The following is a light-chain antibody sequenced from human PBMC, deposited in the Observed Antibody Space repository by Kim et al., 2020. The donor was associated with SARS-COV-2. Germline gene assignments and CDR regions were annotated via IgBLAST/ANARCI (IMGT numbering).Light chain of an antibody. J-gene: IGKJ4*01. Sequence: DVQMTQSPSTLSASVGDRVTITCRASQNIGIWLAWYQLKPGKAPKPLIYQASYLISGVPSRFSGSGSGTEFTLSISSLQPDDFAAYYCQQTDYVFGGGTKLEI. V-gene: IGKV1-5*03. CDR2: QAS. CDR3: QQTDYV. CDR1: QNIGIW.